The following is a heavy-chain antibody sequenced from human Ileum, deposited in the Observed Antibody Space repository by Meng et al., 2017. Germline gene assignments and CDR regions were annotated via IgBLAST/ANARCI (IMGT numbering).Heavy chain of an antibody. CDR3: VRSNIFGWNPRDH. Sequence: QGQLVQSGAEAKKPGASLKVSCKASGYTFTDYFVHWVRQAPGQGLEWMGRINPKSGATAYAQKFQGRVTVTSDTSISTAYLDLISPTSDDTALYYCVRSNIFGWNPRDHWGQGTLVTVSS. J-gene: IGHJ4*02. V-gene: IGHV1-2*06. CDR2: INPKSGAT. D-gene: IGHD3-3*02. CDR1: GYTFTDYF.